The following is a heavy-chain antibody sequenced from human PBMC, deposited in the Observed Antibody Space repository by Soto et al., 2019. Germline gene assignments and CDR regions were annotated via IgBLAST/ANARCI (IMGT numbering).Heavy chain of an antibody. V-gene: IGHV3-33*01. J-gene: IGHJ4*02. CDR1: GFTFSSYG. CDR3: ARGQDYYDSSGYYRSYYLDY. D-gene: IGHD3-22*01. Sequence: QVQLVESGGGVVQPGRSLRLSCAASGFTFSSYGMHWVRQAPGKGLEWVAVIWYDGSNKYYADSVKGRFTISRDNSKNTLYLQMNSLRAEDTAVYYCARGQDYYDSSGYYRSYYLDYWGQGTLVTVSS. CDR2: IWYDGSNK.